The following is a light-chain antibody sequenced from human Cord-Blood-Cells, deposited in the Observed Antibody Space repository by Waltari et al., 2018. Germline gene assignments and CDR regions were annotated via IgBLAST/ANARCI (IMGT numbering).Light chain of an antibody. CDR3: QQSYSTPWT. CDR2: AAS. Sequence: DIQMTQSPSSLSASVGDRVTITCRASQSISSYLNLYQQKPGKAPKLLIYAASSLQSGVPSRFRGSGSGTDFTLTISSLQPEDFATYYCQQSYSTPWTFGQGTKVEI. V-gene: IGKV1-39*01. CDR1: QSISSY. J-gene: IGKJ1*01.